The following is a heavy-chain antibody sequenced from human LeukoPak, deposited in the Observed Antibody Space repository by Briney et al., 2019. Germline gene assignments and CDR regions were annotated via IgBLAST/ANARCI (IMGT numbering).Heavy chain of an antibody. CDR1: GFTFSSYS. CDR3: AAVIDY. V-gene: IGHV3-48*04. CDR2: ISNSGNTK. Sequence: GGSLRLSCAASGFTFSSYSMNWVRQAPGKGLEWISYISNSGNTKYYADSVKGRFTISRDNANNSVYLQMNNLRAEDTAVYYCAAVIDYWGQGTLVTVSS. J-gene: IGHJ4*02.